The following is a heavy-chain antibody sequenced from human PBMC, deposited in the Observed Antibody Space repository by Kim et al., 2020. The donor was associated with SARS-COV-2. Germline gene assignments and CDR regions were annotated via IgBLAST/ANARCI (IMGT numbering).Heavy chain of an antibody. CDR2: ISWNSGTK. CDR3: AKANSHWFFDL. CDR1: GYTFGDYA. Sequence: LSLTCAASGYTFGDYAMHWVRQAPGKGLEWVSSISWNSGTKDYADSVKGRFAISRDNSKYSLYLQMNSLRPEDTAFYYCAKANSHWFFDLWGQGTLV. V-gene: IGHV3-9*01. J-gene: IGHJ4*02. D-gene: IGHD3-9*01.